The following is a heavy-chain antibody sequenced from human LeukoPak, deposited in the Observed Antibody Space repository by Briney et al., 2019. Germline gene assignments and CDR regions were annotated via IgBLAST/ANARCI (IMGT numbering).Heavy chain of an antibody. Sequence: ASVKVSCKASGYTFTSYDINWVRQATGQGLEWMGWMNPNSGNTGYAQKFQGRVTMTRNTSISTAYMELSSLRSKDTAVYYCARGGIVVVVAATPPPGFDYWGQGTLVTVSS. V-gene: IGHV1-8*01. CDR3: ARGGIVVVVAATPPPGFDY. CDR2: MNPNSGNT. D-gene: IGHD2-15*01. CDR1: GYTFTSYD. J-gene: IGHJ4*02.